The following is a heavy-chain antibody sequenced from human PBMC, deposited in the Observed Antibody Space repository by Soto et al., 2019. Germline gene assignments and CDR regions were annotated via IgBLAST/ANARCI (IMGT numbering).Heavy chain of an antibody. D-gene: IGHD2-8*01. CDR1: GSTFTSYA. J-gene: IGHJ6*03. CDR3: ASSKCGVNPDPYYYYYYMDV. CDR2: INAGNGYT. V-gene: IGHV1-3*01. Sequence: QVQLVQSGAEVKKPGASVKVSCKASGSTFTSYAMHWVRQAPGQRLEWMGWINAGNGYTKYSQKFQGRVTITRDTSASTAYMELSSLRSEDTAMYYCASSKCGVNPDPYYYYYYMDVWGKGTTVTVSS.